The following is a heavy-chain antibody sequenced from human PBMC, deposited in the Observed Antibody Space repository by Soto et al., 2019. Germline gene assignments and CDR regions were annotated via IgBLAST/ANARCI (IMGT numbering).Heavy chain of an antibody. J-gene: IGHJ4*02. CDR3: ATYSGSSPWYFDY. D-gene: IGHD1-26*01. CDR2: IYYSGST. Sequence: KTSETLSLTCTVSGGSISSYYWSWIRQPPGKGLEWIGYIYYSGSTNYNPSLKSRVAISVDTSKNQFSLKLSSVTAADTAVYYCATYSGSSPWYFDYWGQGTLVTVSS. CDR1: GGSISSYY. V-gene: IGHV4-59*01.